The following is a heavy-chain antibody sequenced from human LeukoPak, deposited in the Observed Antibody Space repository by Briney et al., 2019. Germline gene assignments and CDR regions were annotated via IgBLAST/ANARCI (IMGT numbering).Heavy chain of an antibody. Sequence: ASVKVSCKAPGYTFTGYYMHWVRQAPGQGLEWMGWINPNSGGTNYAQKFQGRVTMTRGTYISTAYMEVSRLRSDDTAVYYCAREPGITIFGVVMYFDYWGQGTLVTVSS. CDR2: INPNSGGT. CDR3: AREPGITIFGVVMYFDY. J-gene: IGHJ4*02. CDR1: GYTFTGYY. D-gene: IGHD3-3*01. V-gene: IGHV1-2*02.